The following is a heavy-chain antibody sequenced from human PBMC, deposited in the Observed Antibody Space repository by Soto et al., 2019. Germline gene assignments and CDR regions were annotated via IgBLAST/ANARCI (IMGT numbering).Heavy chain of an antibody. Sequence: QVQLVESGGGVVQPGGSLRLSCAASGFTFSSYAMHWVRQAPGKGLEWVAVISYDGSNKYYADSVKGRFTISRDNSKDTLYPQMNSLRAEDTAVYYCARDARKALAAAWDYYYYYGMDVWGQGTTVTVSS. V-gene: IGHV3-30*04. CDR2: ISYDGSNK. CDR3: ARDARKALAAAWDYYYYYGMDV. D-gene: IGHD2-15*01. J-gene: IGHJ6*02. CDR1: GFTFSSYA.